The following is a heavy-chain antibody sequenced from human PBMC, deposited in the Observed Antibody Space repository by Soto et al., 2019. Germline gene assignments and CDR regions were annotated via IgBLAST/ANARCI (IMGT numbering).Heavy chain of an antibody. CDR2: INHSGST. Sequence: QVQLQQWGAGLLKPSETLSLTCAVYGGSFSGYYWSWIRQPPGKGLEWIGEINHSGSTNYNPSLQSRVTISVDTSKNQFSLKLSSVTAADTAVYYCARGTGYDSSGPFDYWGQGTLVTVSS. CDR1: GGSFSGYY. D-gene: IGHD3-22*01. CDR3: ARGTGYDSSGPFDY. J-gene: IGHJ4*02. V-gene: IGHV4-34*01.